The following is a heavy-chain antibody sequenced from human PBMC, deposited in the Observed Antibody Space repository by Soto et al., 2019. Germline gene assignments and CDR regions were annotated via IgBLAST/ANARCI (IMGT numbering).Heavy chain of an antibody. CDR1: GGTFSSYT. J-gene: IGHJ4*02. V-gene: IGHV1-69*02. CDR2: IIPILGIT. Sequence: SVKVSCTASGGTFSSYTISWVRQAPGQGLEWMGRIIPILGITNYAQKFQGRVTITTDTSTSTAYMELRSLRSDDTAVYYCARSPMLWFGESLDYWGQGTLVTVSS. CDR3: ARSPMLWFGESLDY. D-gene: IGHD3-10*01.